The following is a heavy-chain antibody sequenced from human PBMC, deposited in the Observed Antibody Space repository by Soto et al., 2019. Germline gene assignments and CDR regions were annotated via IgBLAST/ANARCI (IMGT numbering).Heavy chain of an antibody. Sequence: SGPTLVKPTQTLTLTCTFSGFSLSTSGVGVGWIRQPPGKALEWLALIYWNDDKRYSPSLKSRLTITKDTSKNQVVLTMTNMDPVDTATYYCARTTQNYYYDSSGYPDFAFDIWGQGTMVTVSS. V-gene: IGHV2-5*01. CDR1: GFSLSTSGVG. CDR3: ARTTQNYYYDSSGYPDFAFDI. CDR2: IYWNDDK. D-gene: IGHD3-22*01. J-gene: IGHJ3*02.